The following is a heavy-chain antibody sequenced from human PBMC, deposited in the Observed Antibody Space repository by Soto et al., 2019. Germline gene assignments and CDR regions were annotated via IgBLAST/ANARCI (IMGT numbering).Heavy chain of an antibody. D-gene: IGHD6-19*01. Sequence: PGGSLRLSCAASGFTFSSYAMIWVRQAPGKGLEWVSAISGSGGSTYYADSVKGRFTISRDNSKNTLYLQMNSLRAEDTAVYYCAKDLRRPVAGPEYWGQGTLVTVSS. J-gene: IGHJ4*02. CDR2: ISGSGGST. V-gene: IGHV3-23*01. CDR1: GFTFSSYA. CDR3: AKDLRRPVAGPEY.